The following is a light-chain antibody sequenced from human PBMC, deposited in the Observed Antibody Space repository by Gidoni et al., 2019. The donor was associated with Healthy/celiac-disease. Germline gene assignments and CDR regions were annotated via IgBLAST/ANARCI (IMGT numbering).Light chain of an antibody. V-gene: IGKV3-11*01. Sequence: EIVLTQSPATLSLSPGERATLSCRASQSVSSYLAWYQQKPGQAPRLLIYDASNMATGIPARFSGSGSWTDFTLTISSLEPEDFAVYYCQQRSNWLTFGGGTKVEIK. CDR2: DAS. CDR1: QSVSSY. CDR3: QQRSNWLT. J-gene: IGKJ4*01.